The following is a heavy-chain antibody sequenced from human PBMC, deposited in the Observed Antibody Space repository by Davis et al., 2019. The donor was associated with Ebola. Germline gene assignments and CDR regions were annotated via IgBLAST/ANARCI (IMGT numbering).Heavy chain of an antibody. J-gene: IGHJ6*02. V-gene: IGHV3-23*01. Sequence: PGGSLRLSCAASGFTFSSYDMSWVRQAPGKGLEWVSGISGSGGNTYYADSVKGRFTISRDNSKNTLYLQMNSLRAEDTAIYYCAKGSLYGSRSITAGMDVWGQGTTVTVSS. CDR2: ISGSGGNT. D-gene: IGHD4-17*01. CDR3: AKGSLYGSRSITAGMDV. CDR1: GFTFSSYD.